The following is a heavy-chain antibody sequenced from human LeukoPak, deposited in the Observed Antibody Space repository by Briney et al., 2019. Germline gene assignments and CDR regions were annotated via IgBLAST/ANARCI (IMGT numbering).Heavy chain of an antibody. Sequence: KAGGSLRLSCAASGFTFSDYYMSWISQAPGKGLEWVSYISSSGSTIYYADSVKGRFTISRDNAKNSLYLQMNSVRAEETDVYYCAREKEREVGAYGEFDYWGQGTLVTVSS. J-gene: IGHJ4*02. CDR3: AREKEREVGAYGEFDY. D-gene: IGHD1-26*01. CDR2: ISSSGSTI. CDR1: GFTFSDYY. V-gene: IGHV3-11*01.